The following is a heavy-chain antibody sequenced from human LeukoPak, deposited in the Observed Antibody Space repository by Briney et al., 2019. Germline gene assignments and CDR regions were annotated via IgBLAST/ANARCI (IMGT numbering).Heavy chain of an antibody. CDR1: GFTFSSYG. Sequence: GRSLRLSCAASGFTFSSYGMHWVRQAPGKGLEWVAVISYDGSNKYYADSVKGRFTISRDNSKNTLYPQMNSLRAEDTAVYYCANASGGSCYGVCFDYWGQGTLVTVSS. V-gene: IGHV3-30*18. J-gene: IGHJ4*02. D-gene: IGHD2-15*01. CDR3: ANASGGSCYGVCFDY. CDR2: ISYDGSNK.